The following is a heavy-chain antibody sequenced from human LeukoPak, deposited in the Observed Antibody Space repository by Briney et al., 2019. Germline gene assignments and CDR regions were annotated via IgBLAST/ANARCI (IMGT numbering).Heavy chain of an antibody. CDR3: VREGEYGEDYY. V-gene: IGHV4-39*02. J-gene: IGHJ4*02. CDR1: GGSTSSSDYY. Sequence: SETLSLTCTVSGGSTSSSDYYWGWIRQPPDEGLEWIASIRYSGNTYYNPSLKSRVTISVDTSKNQFSLKLNSVTAADTALYYCVREGEYGEDYYWGQGIQVIVSA. CDR2: IRYSGNT. D-gene: IGHD4-17*01.